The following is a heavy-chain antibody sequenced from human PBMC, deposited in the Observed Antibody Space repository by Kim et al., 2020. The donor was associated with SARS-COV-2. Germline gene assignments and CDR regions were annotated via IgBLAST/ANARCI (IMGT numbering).Heavy chain of an antibody. Sequence: YYNPALKSRVTISVDTSKNHFSLKLSSVTAADTAVYYCARVYGGNSVSDYWGQGTLVTVSS. V-gene: IGHV4-39*02. CDR3: ARVYGGNSVSDY. D-gene: IGHD4-17*01. J-gene: IGHJ4*02.